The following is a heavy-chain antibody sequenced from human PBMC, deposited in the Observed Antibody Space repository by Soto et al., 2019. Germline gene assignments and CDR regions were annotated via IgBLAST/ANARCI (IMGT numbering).Heavy chain of an antibody. CDR1: GGSISSGGYY. J-gene: IGHJ3*02. D-gene: IGHD4-17*01. CDR3: ARWTTVVTLDAFDI. Sequence: SETLSLTCTVSGGSISSGGYYWSWIRQHPGKGPEWIGYIYYSGSTYYNPSLKSRVTISVDTSKNQFSLKLSSVTAADTAVYYCARWTTVVTLDAFDIWGQGTMVTVSS. CDR2: IYYSGST. V-gene: IGHV4-31*03.